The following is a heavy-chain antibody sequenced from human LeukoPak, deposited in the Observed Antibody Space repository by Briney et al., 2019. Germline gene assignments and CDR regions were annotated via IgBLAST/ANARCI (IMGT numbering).Heavy chain of an antibody. V-gene: IGHV3-11*01. J-gene: IGHJ4*02. CDR1: GFILSNCA. CDR2: ISSSGSTK. Sequence: PGGSLRLSCAASGFILSNCAMTWVRQAPGKGLEWVSYISSSGSTKYYADSVKGRFTISRDNAKNSLYLQMNSLRAEDTAVYFCARDYDAGSGWFEGGYDFLTGYPSGLFPDYWGQGTLVTVSS. CDR3: ARDYDAGSGWFEGGYDFLTGYPSGLFPDY. D-gene: IGHD3-9*01.